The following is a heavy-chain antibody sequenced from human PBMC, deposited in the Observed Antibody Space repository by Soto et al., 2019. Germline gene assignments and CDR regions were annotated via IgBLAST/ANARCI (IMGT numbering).Heavy chain of an antibody. Sequence: SLRLSCAASGFTLDDYAMHWVRQIPGKGLQWVSGISWSTSSIVYGASLRGRFLISRDNANNSLYLQMNDLRPEDTALYYCGKASSSNSWSPIDYWGQGTMVTVSS. CDR3: GKASSSNSWSPIDY. CDR2: ISWSTSSI. V-gene: IGHV3-9*01. J-gene: IGHJ4*02. D-gene: IGHD3-3*01. CDR1: GFTLDDYA.